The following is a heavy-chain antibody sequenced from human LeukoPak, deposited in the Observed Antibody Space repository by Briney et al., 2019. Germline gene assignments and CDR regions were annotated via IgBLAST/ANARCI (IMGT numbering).Heavy chain of an antibody. Sequence: PGGSLRLSCAASGFTFSSYEMNWVRQAPGKGLEWVSYISSSSSTIYYADSVKGRFTISRDNAKNALYLQMNSLRAEDRAVYYCARGWGYYYYYGMDVWGQGTTVTVSS. CDR2: ISSSSSTI. V-gene: IGHV3-48*03. J-gene: IGHJ6*02. CDR3: ARGWGYYYYYGMDV. D-gene: IGHD3-16*01. CDR1: GFTFSSYE.